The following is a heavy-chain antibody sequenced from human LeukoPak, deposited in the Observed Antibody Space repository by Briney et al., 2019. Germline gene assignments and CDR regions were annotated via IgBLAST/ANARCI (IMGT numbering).Heavy chain of an antibody. CDR3: ASDVIAVADYGMDV. V-gene: IGHV3-20*04. CDR2: INWNGGST. Sequence: GGSLRLSCAASGFTFDDYGMSWVRQAPGKGLEWVSGINWNGGSTGYADSVKGRFTISRDNSKNTPYLQMNSLRVEDTAVYYCASDVIAVADYGMDVWGQGTTVTVSS. D-gene: IGHD6-19*01. CDR1: GFTFDDYG. J-gene: IGHJ6*02.